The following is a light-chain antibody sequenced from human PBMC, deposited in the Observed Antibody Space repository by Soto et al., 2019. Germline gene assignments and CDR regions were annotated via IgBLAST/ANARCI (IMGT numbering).Light chain of an antibody. CDR2: YDD. Sequence: QSVLTQSPSVSEAPRQRVTISCSGSSSNIGDNPVNWYQHLPGKAPKLLIYYDDLKPSGVSDRFSGSKSGTSASLAISGLQSEDEADYYCAAWDDSLNGVVFGGGTKLTVL. J-gene: IGLJ2*01. V-gene: IGLV1-36*01. CDR1: SSNIGDNP. CDR3: AAWDDSLNGVV.